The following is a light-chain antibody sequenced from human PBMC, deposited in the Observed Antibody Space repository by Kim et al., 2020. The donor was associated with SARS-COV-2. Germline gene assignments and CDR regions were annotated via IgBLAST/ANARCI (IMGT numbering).Light chain of an antibody. CDR3: QKYDGAPWT. Sequence: SVRDTSTISCQASQDISIYLAWYQQKPVKVPSLLICGPSTLQSGVPSRFRGSGAGTDFTHTISGLLPEDVETYYCQKYDGAPWTFGQGTKVDIK. V-gene: IGKV1-27*01. J-gene: IGKJ1*01. CDR2: GPS. CDR1: QDISIY.